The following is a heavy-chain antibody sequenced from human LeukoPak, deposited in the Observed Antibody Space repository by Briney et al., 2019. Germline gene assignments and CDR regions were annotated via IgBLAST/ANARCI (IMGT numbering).Heavy chain of an antibody. Sequence: SETLSLTCTVSGGSISSYYWSWIRQPAGKGLEWIGYIYYSGSTNYNPSLKSRVTISVDTSKNQFSLKLSSVTAADTAVYYCARSKELSASYYFDYWGQGTLVTVSS. CDR3: ARSKELSASYYFDY. V-gene: IGHV4-59*08. D-gene: IGHD1-26*01. J-gene: IGHJ4*02. CDR2: IYYSGST. CDR1: GGSISSYY.